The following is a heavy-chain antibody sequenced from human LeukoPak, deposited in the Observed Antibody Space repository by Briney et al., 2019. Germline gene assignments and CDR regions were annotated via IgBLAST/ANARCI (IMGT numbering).Heavy chain of an antibody. CDR1: GGTFISYA. CDR2: IIPIFGTA. CDR3: ARPDIVVVPAATVDY. Sequence: SVKVSCKASGGTFISYAISWVRQAPGQGLEWMGGIIPIFGTANYAQKFQGRVTITADESTSTAYMELSSLRSEDTAVYYCARPDIVVVPAATVDYWGQGTLVTVSS. J-gene: IGHJ4*02. V-gene: IGHV1-69*13. D-gene: IGHD2-2*01.